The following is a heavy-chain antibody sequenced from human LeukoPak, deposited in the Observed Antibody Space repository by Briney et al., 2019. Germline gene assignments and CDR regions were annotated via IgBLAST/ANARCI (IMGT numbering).Heavy chain of an antibody. V-gene: IGHV3-23*01. Sequence: GGSLRLSCAASGFTFNTYAMSWVRQAPGKGLEWVSSISGGDVSTSYADSVKGRFTISRDSSKNTLYLQMNSLRAEDTAVYYCAKSESEWSPFDYWGQGTLVTVSS. CDR2: ISGGDVST. CDR3: AKSESEWSPFDY. CDR1: GFTFNTYA. J-gene: IGHJ4*02. D-gene: IGHD3-3*01.